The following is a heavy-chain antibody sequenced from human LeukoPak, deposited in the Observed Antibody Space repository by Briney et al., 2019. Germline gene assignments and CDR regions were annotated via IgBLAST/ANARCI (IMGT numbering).Heavy chain of an antibody. V-gene: IGHV1-46*01. Sequence: ASVKVSCKASGYTFTSYYMRWVRQAPGQGLEWMGIINPSGGSTSYAQKFQGRVTMTRDTSTSTVYMELSSLRSEDTAVYYCARDTAWAVAGTGGLSEGVDYWGQGTLVTVSS. CDR3: ARDTAWAVAGTGGLSEGVDY. J-gene: IGHJ4*02. D-gene: IGHD6-19*01. CDR1: GYTFTSYY. CDR2: INPSGGST.